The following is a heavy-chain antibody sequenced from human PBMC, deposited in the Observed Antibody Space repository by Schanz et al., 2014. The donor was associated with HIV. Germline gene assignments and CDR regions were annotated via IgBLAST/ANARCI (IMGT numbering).Heavy chain of an antibody. Sequence: QVHLVESGGGVVQPGTSLRLSCAASGFTFSNYAIHWVRQAPGKGLEGVTLIWNDGTSKYYADSVKGRFTISRDASKNALYLQMNSLRAEDTAVYYCALSRPSGYGGSWYFDLWGRGTLVAVSS. CDR2: IWNDGTSK. J-gene: IGHJ2*01. V-gene: IGHV3-33*01. CDR3: ALSRPSGYGGSWYFDL. CDR1: GFTFSNYA. D-gene: IGHD2-15*01.